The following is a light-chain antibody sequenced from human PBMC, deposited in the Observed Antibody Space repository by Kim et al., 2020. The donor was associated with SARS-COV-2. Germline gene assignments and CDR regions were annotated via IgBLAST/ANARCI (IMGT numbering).Light chain of an antibody. CDR1: SSDVGSYNY. CDR3: SSYTTSSTWV. CDR2: DVS. Sequence: QSALTQPASVSGSPGQSITISCTGSSSDVGSYNYVSWYQQHPGKAPKLMIYDVSKWPSGVSNRFSGSKSGNTASLTISGLQAEDEADYYCSSYTTSSTWVFGGGTKLTVL. V-gene: IGLV2-14*03. J-gene: IGLJ3*02.